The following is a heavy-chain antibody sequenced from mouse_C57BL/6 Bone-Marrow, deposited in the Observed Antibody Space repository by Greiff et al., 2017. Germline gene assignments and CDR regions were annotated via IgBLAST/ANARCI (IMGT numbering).Heavy chain of an antibody. CDR3: ARPYYYGSRDYAMDY. V-gene: IGHV1-55*01. J-gene: IGHJ4*01. D-gene: IGHD1-1*01. CDR2: IYPGSGST. Sequence: QVQLKQPGAELVKPGASVKMSCKASGYTFTSYWITWVKQRPGQGLEWIGDIYPGSGSTNYNEKFKSKATLTVDTSSSTAYMQLSSLTSEDSAVYYCARPYYYGSRDYAMDYWGQGTSVTVSS. CDR1: GYTFTSYW.